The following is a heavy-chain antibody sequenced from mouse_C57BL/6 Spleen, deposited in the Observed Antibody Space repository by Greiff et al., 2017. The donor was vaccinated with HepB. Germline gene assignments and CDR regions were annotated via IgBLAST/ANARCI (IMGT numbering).Heavy chain of an antibody. CDR3: AFYDYDGAWFAY. J-gene: IGHJ3*01. CDR1: GYTFTDYN. CDR2: INPNNGGT. V-gene: IGHV1-22*01. Sequence: EVQLQQSGPELVKPGASVKMSCKASGYTFTDYNMHWVKQSHGKSLEWIGYINPNNGGTSYNQKFKGKATLTVNKSSSTAYMELRSLTSEDSAVYYCAFYDYDGAWFAYWGQGTLVTVSA. D-gene: IGHD2-4*01.